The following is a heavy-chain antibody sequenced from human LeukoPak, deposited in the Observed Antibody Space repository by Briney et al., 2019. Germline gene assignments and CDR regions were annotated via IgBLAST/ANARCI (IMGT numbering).Heavy chain of an antibody. Sequence: ETLSLTCTVSGGSISSSSYYWGWIRQPPGKGLEWVANIKQDGSEKYYVDSVKGRFTISRDNAKNSLYLQMNSLRAEDTAVYYCARDLSPYYDSSGCHAFDIWGQGTMVTVSS. CDR2: IKQDGSEK. CDR1: GGSISSSSYY. CDR3: ARDLSPYYDSSGCHAFDI. J-gene: IGHJ3*02. D-gene: IGHD3-22*01. V-gene: IGHV3-7*01.